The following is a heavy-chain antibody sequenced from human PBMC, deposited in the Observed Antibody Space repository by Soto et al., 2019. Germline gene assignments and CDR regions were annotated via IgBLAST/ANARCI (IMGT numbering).Heavy chain of an antibody. Sequence: GGSLRLSCAASRFSLNHDWMNWVRQTTRKGLEWVGRIKSKAYDGSTDYAAPVKGRFTISRDDSKNTLYMEMNSLKTEDTAVYYCSNLTYADFCNYYCIDVRDQGTSLTISS. D-gene: IGHD3-3*01. V-gene: IGHV3-15*01. CDR1: RFSLNHDW. J-gene: IGHJ6*02. CDR3: SNLTYADFCNYYCIDV. CDR2: IKSKAYDGST.